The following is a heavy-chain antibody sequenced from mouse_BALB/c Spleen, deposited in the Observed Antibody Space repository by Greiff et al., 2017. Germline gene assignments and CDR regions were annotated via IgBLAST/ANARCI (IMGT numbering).Heavy chain of an antibody. CDR2: ISSGSSTI. Sequence: EVKLQESGGGLVQPGGSRKLSCAASGFTFSSFGMHWVRQAPEKGLEWVAYISSGSSTIYYADTVKGRFTISRDNPKNTLFLQMTSLRSEDTAMYYCARGDYGNYYAMDYWGQGTSVTVSS. D-gene: IGHD2-1*01. CDR1: GFTFSSFG. J-gene: IGHJ4*01. CDR3: ARGDYGNYYAMDY. V-gene: IGHV5-17*02.